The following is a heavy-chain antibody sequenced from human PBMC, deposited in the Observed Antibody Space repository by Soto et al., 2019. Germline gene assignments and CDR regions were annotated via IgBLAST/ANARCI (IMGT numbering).Heavy chain of an antibody. J-gene: IGHJ4*02. CDR2: IYYSGTT. V-gene: IGHV4-59*08. CDR1: GGSISSYY. CDR3: VGSTGDYYGSGSYHYYFDY. D-gene: IGHD3-10*01. Sequence: QVQLQESGPGLVKPSETLSLTCTVSGGSISSYYWSWIRQPPGKGLEWIGYIYYSGTTNYNPSLKSRVAISVDTSKNQFSLKLSSVTAGDTAVYYCVGSTGDYYGSGSYHYYFDYRGQGTLVTVSS.